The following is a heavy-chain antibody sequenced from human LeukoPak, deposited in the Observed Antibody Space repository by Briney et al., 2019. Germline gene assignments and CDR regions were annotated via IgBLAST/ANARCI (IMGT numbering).Heavy chain of an antibody. V-gene: IGHV3-23*01. CDR1: GFTFSSYA. CDR2: ISGSGGST. CDR3: AKVRESGSYAYYFDY. D-gene: IGHD1-26*01. Sequence: GGSLRLSRAASGFTFSSYAMSWVRQAPGKGLEWVSAISGSGGSTYYADSVKGRFTISRDNSKNTLYLQMNSLRAEDTAVYYCAKVRESGSYAYYFDYWGQGTLVTVSS. J-gene: IGHJ4*02.